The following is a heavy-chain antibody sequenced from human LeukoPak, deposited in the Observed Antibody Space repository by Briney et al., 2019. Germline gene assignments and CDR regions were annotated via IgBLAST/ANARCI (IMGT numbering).Heavy chain of an antibody. J-gene: IGHJ4*02. V-gene: IGHV3-23*01. CDR1: GFTFSSYA. CDR2: ISGSGGST. Sequence: GGSLRLSCAASGFTFSSYAMSWVRQAPGKGLERVSAISGSGGSTYYADSGKGRFTISRDNSKNTLYLQMNSLRAEDTAVYYCAKDGDTAMATGSFDYWGQGTLVTVS. D-gene: IGHD5-18*01. CDR3: AKDGDTAMATGSFDY.